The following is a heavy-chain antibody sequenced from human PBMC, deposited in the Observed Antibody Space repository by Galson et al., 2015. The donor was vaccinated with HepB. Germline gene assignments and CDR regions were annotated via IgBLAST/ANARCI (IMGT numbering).Heavy chain of an antibody. CDR2: ISRGDSGT. Sequence: SLRLSCAASGFTFSSYAMTWVRQAPGKGPEWVSAISRGDSGTYYADSVKGRFTISRDNSKNTLYLQMNSLRVDDTATYYCAKDHYFGSGSYYDYWGRGTLVTVSS. CDR1: GFTFSSYA. CDR3: AKDHYFGSGSYYDY. D-gene: IGHD3-10*01. J-gene: IGHJ4*02. V-gene: IGHV3-23*01.